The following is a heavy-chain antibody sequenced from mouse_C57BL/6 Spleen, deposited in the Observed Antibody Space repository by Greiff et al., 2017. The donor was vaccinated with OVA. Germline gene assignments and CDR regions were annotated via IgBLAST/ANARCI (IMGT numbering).Heavy chain of an antibody. Sequence: VKLMESGAELVRPGASVKLSCKASGYTFTDYYINWVKQRPGQGLEWIARIYPGSGNTYYNEKFKGKATLTAEKSSSTAYMQLSSLTSEDSAVYCCARGSSGPFAYWGQGTLVTVSA. D-gene: IGHD3-2*02. V-gene: IGHV1-76*01. CDR2: IYPGSGNT. J-gene: IGHJ3*01. CDR3: ARGSSGPFAY. CDR1: GYTFTDYY.